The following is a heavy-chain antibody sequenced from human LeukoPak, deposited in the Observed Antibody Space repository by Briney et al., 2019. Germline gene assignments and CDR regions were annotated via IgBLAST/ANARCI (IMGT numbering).Heavy chain of an antibody. CDR1: GFTFSSYA. V-gene: IGHV3-23*01. CDR2: ISGSGGST. CDR3: AREGYVYGAFEI. D-gene: IGHD5/OR15-5a*01. Sequence: GGSLRLSCAASGFTFSSYAMSWVRQAPGKGLEWVSAISGSGGSTYYADSVKGRFTISRDNAKNSLYLQVNSLRVEDTAVYYCAREGYVYGAFEIWGQGTTLTVSS. J-gene: IGHJ3*02.